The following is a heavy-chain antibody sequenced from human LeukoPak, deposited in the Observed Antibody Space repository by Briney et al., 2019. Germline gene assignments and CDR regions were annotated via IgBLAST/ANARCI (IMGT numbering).Heavy chain of an antibody. D-gene: IGHD1-26*01. CDR3: AKDGSGSYYVEYFQH. CDR2: IYSGGST. CDR1: GFTVTSNY. Sequence: GGSLRLSCAASGFTVTSNYMNWVRQAPGKGLEWVSVIYSGGSTYYADSVKGRFTISRDNSKNTLYLQMNSLRAEDTAVYYCAKDGSGSYYVEYFQHWGQGTLVTVSS. V-gene: IGHV3-53*01. J-gene: IGHJ1*01.